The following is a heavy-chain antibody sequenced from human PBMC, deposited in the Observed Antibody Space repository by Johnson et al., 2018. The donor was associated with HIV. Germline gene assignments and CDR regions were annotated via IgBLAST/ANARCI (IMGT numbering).Heavy chain of an antibody. CDR2: ISWNSGSL. J-gene: IGHJ3*02. D-gene: IGHD6-13*01. V-gene: IGHV3-9*01. Sequence: VQLVESGGGLVQPGRSLRLSCAASGFTFDDYAMHWVRQAPGKGLEWVSGISWNSGSLGYADSVKGRFTISRDNAKNSLYLQMNSLRAEDTALYYCAKDKGYSSSWYGDAFDIWGQGTMVTVSS. CDR3: AKDKGYSSSWYGDAFDI. CDR1: GFTFDDYA.